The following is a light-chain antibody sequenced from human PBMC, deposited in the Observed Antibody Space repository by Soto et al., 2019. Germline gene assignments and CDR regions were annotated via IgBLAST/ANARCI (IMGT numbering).Light chain of an antibody. V-gene: IGLV2-8*01. Sequence: LAQPPSASGSPGQSVTISCTGSSSDVGAFDSVSWYQQHPHKAPQIIIYEVSKRPSGVPDRFSGSKSGNTASLTVSGLQADDEADYFCSSYAGRNNYVFGTGTKV. CDR3: SSYAGRNNYV. CDR2: EVS. CDR1: SSDVGAFDS. J-gene: IGLJ1*01.